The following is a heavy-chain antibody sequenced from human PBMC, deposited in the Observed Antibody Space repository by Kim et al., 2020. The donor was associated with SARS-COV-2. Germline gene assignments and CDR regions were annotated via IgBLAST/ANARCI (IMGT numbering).Heavy chain of an antibody. D-gene: IGHD4-17*01. Sequence: GGSLRLSCAASGFTFSGSAMHWVRQASGKGLEWVGRIRSKANSYATAYAASVKGRFTISRDESKNTAYLQMNSLKTEDTAVYYCTRHGSGEYYYYGMDVCGQGTTVTVSS. CDR3: TRHGSGEYYYYGMDV. J-gene: IGHJ6*02. V-gene: IGHV3-73*01. CDR2: IRSKANSYAT. CDR1: GFTFSGSA.